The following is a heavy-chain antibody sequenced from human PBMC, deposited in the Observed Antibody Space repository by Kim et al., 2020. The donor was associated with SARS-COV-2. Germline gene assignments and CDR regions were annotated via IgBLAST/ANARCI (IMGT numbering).Heavy chain of an antibody. D-gene: IGHD5-12*01. V-gene: IGHV1-24*01. J-gene: IGHJ4*02. CDR3: ATTGAIVATFDY. Sequence: ASVKVSCKVSGYTLTELSMHWVRQAPGKGLEWMGGFDPEDGETIYAQKFQGRVTMTEDTSTDTAYMELSSLRSEDTAVYYCATTGAIVATFDYWGQGTLVTVSS. CDR2: FDPEDGET. CDR1: GYTLTELS.